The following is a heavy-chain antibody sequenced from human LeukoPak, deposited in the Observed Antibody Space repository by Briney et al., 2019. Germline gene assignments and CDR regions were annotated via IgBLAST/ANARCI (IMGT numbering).Heavy chain of an antibody. Sequence: SETLSLTCVVSGGSISSFYWSWIRQPPGKALEWIGYIYSSGSTSYNPSLKSRVTISVDTSKNQFSLKLSSVTAADTAVYYCARLHYDFWSGPGWFDPWGQGTLVTVSS. D-gene: IGHD3-3*01. CDR3: ARLHYDFWSGPGWFDP. V-gene: IGHV4-59*12. CDR1: GGSISSFY. J-gene: IGHJ5*02. CDR2: IYSSGST.